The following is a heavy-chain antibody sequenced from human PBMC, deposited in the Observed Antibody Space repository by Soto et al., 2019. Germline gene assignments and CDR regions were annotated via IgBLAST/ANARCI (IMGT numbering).Heavy chain of an antibody. CDR3: ARGRTYYYDSSGYYHSPYYFDY. D-gene: IGHD3-22*01. CDR1: GYTFTSYY. Sequence: ASVKVSCKASGYTFTSYYMHWVRQAPGQGLELMGIINPSGGSTSYAQKFQGRVTMTRDTSTSTVYMELSSLRSEDTAVYYCARGRTYYYDSSGYYHSPYYFDYWGQGTLVTVSS. V-gene: IGHV1-46*01. J-gene: IGHJ4*02. CDR2: INPSGGST.